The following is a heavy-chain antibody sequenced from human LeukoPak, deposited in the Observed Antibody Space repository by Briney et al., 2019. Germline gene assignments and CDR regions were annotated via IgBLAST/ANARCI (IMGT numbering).Heavy chain of an antibody. J-gene: IGHJ5*02. Sequence: SETLSLTCTVSGYSISSGQYWGWIRQPPGKGLEWIGGIYHSGSTFYEPSLKSRVTISVDTSKNHFSLNLTSVTAADTAVYYCARSGYDINYNWFDPWGQGTLVTVSS. CDR3: ARSGYDINYNWFDP. CDR1: GYSISSGQY. V-gene: IGHV4-38-2*02. D-gene: IGHD5-12*01. CDR2: IYHSGST.